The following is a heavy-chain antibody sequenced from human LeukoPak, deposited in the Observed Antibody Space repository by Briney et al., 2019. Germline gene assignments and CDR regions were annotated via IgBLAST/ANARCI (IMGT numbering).Heavy chain of an antibody. V-gene: IGHV3-30*18. D-gene: IGHD6-19*01. CDR2: ISYDGSNK. CDR1: GFTFSSYG. Sequence: QPGRSLRLSCAASGFTFSSYGMHWVRQPPGKGLEWVAVISYDGSNKYYADSVKGGFTISRDNSKTTPYLQLNSLRAENRAFYYCAKISWVAGTEDAFDIWGQGTMVTVSS. CDR3: AKISWVAGTEDAFDI. J-gene: IGHJ3*02.